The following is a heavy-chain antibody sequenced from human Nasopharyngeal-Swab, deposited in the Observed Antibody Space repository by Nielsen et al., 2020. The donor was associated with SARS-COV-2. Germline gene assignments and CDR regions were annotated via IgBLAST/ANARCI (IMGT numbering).Heavy chain of an antibody. CDR2: MKPNSGNT. D-gene: IGHD2-8*01. V-gene: IGHV1-8*01. Sequence: WGRQAPGQGLEWMGWMKPNSGNTGYAQKFQGRVTMTRNTSISTAYMELSSLRSEDTAVYYCARDWTKFDPWGQGTLVTVSS. CDR3: ARDWTKFDP. J-gene: IGHJ5*02.